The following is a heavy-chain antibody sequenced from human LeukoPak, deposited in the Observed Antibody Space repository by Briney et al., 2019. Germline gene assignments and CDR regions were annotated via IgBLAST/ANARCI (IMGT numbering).Heavy chain of an antibody. CDR2: ISGGGETI. J-gene: IGHJ4*02. Sequence: GGSLRLSCAASGFTFSNYAMSWVRQAPGKGLEWVSAISGGGETIYYADSVKGRFTISRDSSKNTLYLQMNTLRAEDTAVCYCAKVDGYSSGRSPSHYWGQGTLVTVSS. V-gene: IGHV3-23*01. D-gene: IGHD6-19*01. CDR3: AKVDGYSSGRSPSHY. CDR1: GFTFSNYA.